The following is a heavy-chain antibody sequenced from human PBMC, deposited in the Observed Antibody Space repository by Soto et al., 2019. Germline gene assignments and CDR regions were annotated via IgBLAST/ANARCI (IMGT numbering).Heavy chain of an antibody. J-gene: IGHJ4*02. Sequence: PSETLPLTCAVYGGSFRGYLWSWIRQPPGKGLEWIGESSHSGSTKYTPSLKSRVTISVDTSKNQFSLKLSSVTAADTAVYYCARAYDYVWGTYRLDYLGQGTRVTVSS. CDR3: ARAYDYVWGTYRLDY. V-gene: IGHV4-34*01. D-gene: IGHD3-16*02. CDR2: SSHSGST. CDR1: GGSFRGYL.